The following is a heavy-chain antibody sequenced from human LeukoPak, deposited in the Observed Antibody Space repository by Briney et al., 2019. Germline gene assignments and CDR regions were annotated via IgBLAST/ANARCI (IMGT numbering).Heavy chain of an antibody. CDR2: ISGSGGST. CDR1: GFTFSSYA. D-gene: IGHD3-10*01. CDR3: AKVLITMVRGVIITDAFDI. V-gene: IGHV3-23*01. Sequence: GGSLRLSCAASGFTFSSYAMSWVRQSPGKGLEWVSAISGSGGSTYYADSVKGRFTISRDNSKNTLYLQMKRLTAEDTAVYYCAKVLITMVRGVIITDAFDIWGQGTMLTVSS. J-gene: IGHJ3*02.